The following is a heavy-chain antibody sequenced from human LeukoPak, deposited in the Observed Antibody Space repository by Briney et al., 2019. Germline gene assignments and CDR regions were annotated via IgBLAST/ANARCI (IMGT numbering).Heavy chain of an antibody. Sequence: SETLSLTCTVPGGSISSSSYYWGWIRQPPGKGLEWIGSIYYSGSTYYNPSLKSRVTISVDTSKNQFSLKLSSVTAADTAVYYCARDPDYYDPYYFDYWGQGTLVTVSS. J-gene: IGHJ4*02. V-gene: IGHV4-39*02. CDR1: GGSISSSSYY. CDR2: IYYSGST. CDR3: ARDPDYYDPYYFDY. D-gene: IGHD3-22*01.